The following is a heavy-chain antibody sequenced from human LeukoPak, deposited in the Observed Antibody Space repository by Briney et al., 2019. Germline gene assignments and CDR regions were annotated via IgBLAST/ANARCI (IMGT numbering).Heavy chain of an antibody. CDR1: GFTFGDYA. J-gene: IGHJ4*02. D-gene: IGHD3-10*01. V-gene: IGHV3-49*04. CDR2: IRSKAYGGTT. CDR3: AQGSLVDY. Sequence: GGSLRLSCTASGFTFGDYAMSWVRQAPGKGLEWVGSIRSKAYGGTTEYAASVKGRFTISRDDSKSIAYLQMNSRKAEDTAVYYCAQGSLVDYWGQGTLVTVSS.